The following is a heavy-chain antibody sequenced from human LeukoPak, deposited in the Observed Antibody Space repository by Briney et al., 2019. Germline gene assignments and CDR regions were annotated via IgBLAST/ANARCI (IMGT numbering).Heavy chain of an antibody. CDR2: INPNSGGT. J-gene: IGHJ2*01. V-gene: IGHV1-2*02. Sequence: ASVKVSCKASGYTFTGYYIHWVRQAPGQGLEWMGWINPNSGGTNYAQKFQGRVTMTRDTSISTAYMKLSRLRSDDTAVYYCARVYGSRGYYDSSGYYSYWYFDLWGRGTLVTVSS. D-gene: IGHD3-22*01. CDR1: GYTFTGYY. CDR3: ARVYGSRGYYDSSGYYSYWYFDL.